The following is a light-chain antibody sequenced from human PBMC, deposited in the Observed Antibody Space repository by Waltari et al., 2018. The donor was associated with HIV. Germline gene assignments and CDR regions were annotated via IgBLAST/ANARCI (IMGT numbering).Light chain of an antibody. Sequence: QSALTQPASVSGSPGQSISISCTGTSSDVGGYNAVSWYQQHPAKAPNRVILEVSNRPSGVSNRFSCSKSVNRASLTISGLQAEDEAYYYCSSYTSSDTVVFGGGTKVTVL. CDR1: SSDVGGYNA. CDR3: SSYTSSDTVV. CDR2: EVS. J-gene: IGLJ2*01. V-gene: IGLV2-14*01.